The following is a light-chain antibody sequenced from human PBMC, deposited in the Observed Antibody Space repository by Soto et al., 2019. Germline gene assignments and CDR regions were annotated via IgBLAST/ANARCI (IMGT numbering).Light chain of an antibody. CDR3: HQDNKWSLM. V-gene: IGKV3-15*01. CDR1: QSVSSH. J-gene: IGKJ1*01. Sequence: RVSTPSTAHLSVSPGEGATLSCRASQSVSSHLAWYQQKPGQAPRLLIYAASTRATGIPARFRGSGSGTEFTLTILSRQYEDFVVYYCHQDNKWSLMFCQGTNVDI. CDR2: AAS.